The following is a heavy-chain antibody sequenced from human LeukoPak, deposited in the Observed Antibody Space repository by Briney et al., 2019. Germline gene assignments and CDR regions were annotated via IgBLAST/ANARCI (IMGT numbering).Heavy chain of an antibody. CDR1: GCSISGSSYY. V-gene: IGHV4-39*01. CDR2: IYYSGST. J-gene: IGHJ4*02. Sequence: TSQTLSLTCTVSGCSISGSSYYWVWIRQPPGKGLEWIGSIYYSGSTYYNPSLKTRVNIYAETSKNQFCLRLNSVTATDKAVYYCARHYGPWGQGAPVTVSS. CDR3: ARHYGP. D-gene: IGHD3-10*01.